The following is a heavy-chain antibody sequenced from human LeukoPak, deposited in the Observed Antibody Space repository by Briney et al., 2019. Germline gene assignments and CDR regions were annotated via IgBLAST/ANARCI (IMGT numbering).Heavy chain of an antibody. CDR1: GGTFSSYA. V-gene: IGHV1-69*05. CDR3: ARDSGYSSSWYQKTPSDDY. Sequence: SVKVSCKASGGTFSSYAISWVRQAPGQGLEWMGRIIPIFGTANYAQKFQGRVTITTDESTSTADMELSSLRSEDTAVYYCARDSGYSSSWYQKTPSDDYWGQGTLVTVSS. CDR2: IIPIFGTA. J-gene: IGHJ4*02. D-gene: IGHD6-13*01.